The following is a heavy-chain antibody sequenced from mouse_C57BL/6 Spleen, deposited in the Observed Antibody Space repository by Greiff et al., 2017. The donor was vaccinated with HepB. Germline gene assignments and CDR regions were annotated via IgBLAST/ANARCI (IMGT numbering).Heavy chain of an antibody. V-gene: IGHV1-18*01. J-gene: IGHJ1*03. CDR3: ASGGFITTGPRYFDV. CDR2: INPNNGGT. CDR1: GYTFTDYN. Sequence: VQLQQSGPELVKPGASVKIPCKASGYTFTDYNMDWVKQSHGKSLEWIGDINPNNGGTIYNQKFKGKATLTVDKSSSTADMEHRSLTSEDTAVYYCASGGFITTGPRYFDVWGTGTTVTVSS. D-gene: IGHD1-1*01.